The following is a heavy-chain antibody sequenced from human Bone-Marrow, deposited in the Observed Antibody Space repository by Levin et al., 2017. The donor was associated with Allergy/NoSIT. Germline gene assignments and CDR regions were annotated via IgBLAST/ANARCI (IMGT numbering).Heavy chain of an antibody. D-gene: IGHD6-13*01. CDR2: ISSSGSTI. J-gene: IGHJ5*02. CDR1: GFTFSDYY. CDR3: AREVPIAAATVRFDP. Sequence: KPGGSLRLSCAASGFTFSDYYMSWIRQAPGKGLEWVSYISSSGSTIYYADSVKGRFTISRDNAKNSLYLQMNSLRAEDTAVYYCAREVPIAAATVRFDPWGQGTLVTVSS. V-gene: IGHV3-11*01.